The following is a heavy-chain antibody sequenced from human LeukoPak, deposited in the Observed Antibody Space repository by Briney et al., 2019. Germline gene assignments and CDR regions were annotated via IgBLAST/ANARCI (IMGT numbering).Heavy chain of an antibody. V-gene: IGHV3-7*01. J-gene: IGHJ4*02. D-gene: IGHD3-10*01. CDR1: GFTFSNSW. CDR3: ARWYYYGSGNFDY. CDR2: IKPDGSAQ. Sequence: PGGSLRLSCAASGFTFSNSWMSWVRQAPGKGLEWVATIKPDGSAQYYVDSVKGRFTISRDNAKNSLFLQMNTLRAEDTAFYYCARWYYYGSGNFDYWGQGTLVTVSS.